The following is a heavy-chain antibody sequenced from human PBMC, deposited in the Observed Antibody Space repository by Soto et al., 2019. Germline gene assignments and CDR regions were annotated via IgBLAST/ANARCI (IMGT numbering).Heavy chain of an antibody. CDR2: IKQDGSEK. V-gene: IGHV3-7*01. Sequence: GGSLRLSCAASGFTFSSYWMSWVRQAPGKGLEWVANIKQDGSEKYYVDSVKGRFTISRDNAKNSLYLQMNSLRAEDTAVYYCARDNRILYGYYYYYGMDVWGQGTTVTVSS. D-gene: IGHD2-15*01. J-gene: IGHJ6*02. CDR3: ARDNRILYGYYYYYGMDV. CDR1: GFTFSSYW.